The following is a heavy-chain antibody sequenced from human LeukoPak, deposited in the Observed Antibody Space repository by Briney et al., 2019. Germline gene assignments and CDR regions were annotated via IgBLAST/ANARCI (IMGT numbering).Heavy chain of an antibody. V-gene: IGHV4-59*08. CDR2: IYYSGST. Sequence: SETLSLTCTVSGGSISSYYWSWIRQPPGKGLEWIGYIYYSGSTNYNPSLKSRVTISVDTSKNQFSLKLSSVTAADTAVYYCARRGSSSSKDYWGQGTLVTVSS. J-gene: IGHJ4*02. CDR1: GGSISSYY. D-gene: IGHD6-6*01. CDR3: ARRGSSSSKDY.